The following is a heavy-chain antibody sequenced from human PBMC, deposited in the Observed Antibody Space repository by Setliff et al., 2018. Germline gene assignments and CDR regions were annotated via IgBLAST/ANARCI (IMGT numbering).Heavy chain of an antibody. CDR3: AGYQGSGSNYKVVNWFDP. CDR2: IYYSGLT. Sequence: SETLSLTCTVSGGSIRSSTHYWGWIRQPPGKGLEWIGTIYYSGLTYYTPSLRSRATISVDTSKNRFSLQLSSVTAADTAVYYCAGYQGSGSNYKVVNWFDPWGQGTRVTVS. D-gene: IGHD3-10*01. J-gene: IGHJ5*02. CDR1: GGSIRSSTHY. V-gene: IGHV4-39*02.